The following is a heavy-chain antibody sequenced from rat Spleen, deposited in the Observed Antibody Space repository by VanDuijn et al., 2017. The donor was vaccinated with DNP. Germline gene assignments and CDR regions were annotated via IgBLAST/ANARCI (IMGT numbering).Heavy chain of an antibody. CDR1: GFTFSNYG. J-gene: IGHJ2*01. D-gene: IGHD1-4*01. CDR2: ITNSGGST. CDR3: ARHRYPLYYFDY. Sequence: EVQLVESGGGLVQPGRSLKLSCAASGFTFSNYGMAWVRQAPTKGLEWVASITNSGGSTYYRDSVKGRFTISRDNARSTLYLQMNSLRSEDTATYYCARHRYPLYYFDYWGQGVMVTVSS. V-gene: IGHV5S13*01.